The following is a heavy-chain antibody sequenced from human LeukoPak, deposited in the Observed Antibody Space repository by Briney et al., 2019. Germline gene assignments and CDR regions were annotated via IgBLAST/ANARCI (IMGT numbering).Heavy chain of an antibody. CDR1: GYTFTGYY. CDR2: INPYSGGT. D-gene: IGHD4-17*01. Sequence: ASVKVSCKASGYTFTGYYMHWVRQAPGQGLEWMGWINPYSGGTNYAQKFQGRVTMTTDTSTSTAYMELRSLRSDDTAVYYCARGHQGLRDWGQGTLVTVST. V-gene: IGHV1-2*02. CDR3: ARGHQGLRD. J-gene: IGHJ4*02.